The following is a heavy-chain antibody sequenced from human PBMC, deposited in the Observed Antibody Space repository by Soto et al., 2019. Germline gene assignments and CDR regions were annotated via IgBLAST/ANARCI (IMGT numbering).Heavy chain of an antibody. Sequence: PGGSLRLSCAASGFTFSSYAMSWARQAPGKGLEWVSGISSSGGSTYYADSVKGRFTISRDNSKNTLYLQMNSLRAEDTAVYYCARNEGSTTNWFDPWGQGTLVTVSS. CDR3: ARNEGSTTNWFDP. CDR1: GFTFSSYA. J-gene: IGHJ5*02. V-gene: IGHV3-23*01. D-gene: IGHD2-2*01. CDR2: ISSSGGST.